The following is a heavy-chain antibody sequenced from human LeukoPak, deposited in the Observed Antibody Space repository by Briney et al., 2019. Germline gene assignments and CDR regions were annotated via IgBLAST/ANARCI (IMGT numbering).Heavy chain of an antibody. CDR3: ATEYDY. CDR2: IWYDGNNK. J-gene: IGHJ4*02. D-gene: IGHD3-10*01. V-gene: IGHV3-33*01. Sequence: GGSLRLSCAASGFTFSSYGMHWVHQAPGKGPEWVAGIWYDGNNKYYADSVKGRFTISRDDTKNTLYLQMNSLRTEDTAVYYCATEYDYWGQGTLVTVSS. CDR1: GFTFSSYG.